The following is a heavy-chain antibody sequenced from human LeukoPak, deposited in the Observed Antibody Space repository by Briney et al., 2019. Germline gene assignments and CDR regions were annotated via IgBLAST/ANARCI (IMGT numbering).Heavy chain of an antibody. J-gene: IGHJ4*02. D-gene: IGHD5-18*01. CDR1: GGSFSGYS. V-gene: IGHV4-34*01. Sequence: SETLSLTCAVYGGSFSGYSWSWIRQPPGKGLEWIGEINHSGSTNYNPSLKSRVTISLDTSKNQFSLKVSSMTAADTAVYYCARGQIALGYSWGQGTLVTVSS. CDR2: INHSGST. CDR3: ARGQIALGYS.